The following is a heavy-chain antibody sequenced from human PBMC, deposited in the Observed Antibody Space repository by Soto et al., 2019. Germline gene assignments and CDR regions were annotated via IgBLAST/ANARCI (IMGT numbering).Heavy chain of an antibody. D-gene: IGHD3-10*01. CDR3: AKASGESYPGSRLFDY. CDR1: GFTFSSYA. J-gene: IGHJ4*02. CDR2: ITDTGGDT. V-gene: IGHV3-23*01. Sequence: GGSLRLSCAASGFTFSSYAMSWVRQAPGKGLEWVSVITDTGGDTLHADSVKGRFTISRDNSKNTLYLQMNSLRAEDAAIYYCAKASGESYPGSRLFDYWGQGTRVTVSS.